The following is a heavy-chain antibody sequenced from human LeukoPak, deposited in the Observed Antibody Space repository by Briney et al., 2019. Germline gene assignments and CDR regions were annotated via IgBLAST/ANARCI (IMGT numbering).Heavy chain of an antibody. CDR1: GFTFSSYP. J-gene: IGHJ4*02. CDR3: ARGTTRGSDY. Sequence: GGSLRLPCATSGFTFSSYPMYWVRQAPGKGLGYVLGISSNGDSTYYANSVKGRFTISRDNSKNTLYLQMGSLRPEDMAVYYCARGTTRGSDYWGQGTLVTVSS. V-gene: IGHV3-64*01. D-gene: IGHD1-1*01. CDR2: ISSNGDST.